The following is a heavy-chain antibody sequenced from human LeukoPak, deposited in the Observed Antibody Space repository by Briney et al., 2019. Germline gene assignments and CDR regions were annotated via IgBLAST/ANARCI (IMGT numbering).Heavy chain of an antibody. CDR3: ARGPLGCSGGSCYSGVLDY. Sequence: SETLYLTCTVSGGSISSYYWSWIRQPPGKGLEWIGYIYYSGSTNYNPSLKSRVTISVDKSKNQFSLKLSSVTAADTAVYYCARGPLGCSGGSCYSGVLDYWGQGTLVTVPS. J-gene: IGHJ4*02. V-gene: IGHV4-59*12. D-gene: IGHD2-15*01. CDR2: IYYSGST. CDR1: GGSISSYY.